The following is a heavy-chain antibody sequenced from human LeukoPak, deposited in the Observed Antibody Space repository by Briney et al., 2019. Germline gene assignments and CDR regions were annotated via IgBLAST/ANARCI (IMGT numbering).Heavy chain of an antibody. D-gene: IGHD5-12*01. CDR3: ARDSLVATTFSY. CDR1: GGSFSGYY. J-gene: IGHJ4*02. V-gene: IGHV4-34*01. CDR2: INHSGST. Sequence: SETLSLTCAVYGGSFSGYYWSWIRQPPGKGLEWIGEINHSGSTNYNPSLKSRVTISVDTSKNQFSLKLSSVTAADTAVYYCARDSLVATTFSYWGQGTLVTVSS.